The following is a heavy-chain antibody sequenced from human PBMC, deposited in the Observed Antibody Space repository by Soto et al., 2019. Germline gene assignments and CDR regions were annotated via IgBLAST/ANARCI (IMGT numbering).Heavy chain of an antibody. CDR2: ITGSGRRT. J-gene: IGHJ4*02. D-gene: IGHD5-18*01. CDR1: GFTFSSYD. Sequence: EVQLLESGGGLVQPGGSLRLSCAASGFTFSSYDMSWVRQPPGKGLEWVSAITGSGRRTYYADSVKGRFTISRDNSRNPIYLQMNSLRAEDTAVYYCVKERGYRYGGDWGQGTRVTVSS. CDR3: VKERGYRYGGD. V-gene: IGHV3-23*01.